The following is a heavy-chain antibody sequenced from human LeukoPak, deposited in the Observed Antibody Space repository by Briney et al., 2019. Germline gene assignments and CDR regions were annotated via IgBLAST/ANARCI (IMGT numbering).Heavy chain of an antibody. CDR2: MNPNSGNT. CDR1: GYTFTSYD. CDR3: ARVRRGRPPKTGSYLGY. D-gene: IGHD1-26*01. V-gene: IGHV1-8*01. Sequence: GASVKVSCKASGYTFTSYDINWVRQATGQGLEWMGWMNPNSGNTGYAQKFQGRVTMTRNTSISTAYMELSSLRSEDTAVYYCARVRRGRPPKTGSYLGYWGQGTLVTVSS. J-gene: IGHJ4*02.